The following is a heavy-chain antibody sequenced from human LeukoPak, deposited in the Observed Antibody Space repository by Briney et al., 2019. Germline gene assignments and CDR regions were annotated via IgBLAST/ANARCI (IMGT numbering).Heavy chain of an antibody. V-gene: IGHV3-30*02. J-gene: IGHJ4*02. CDR3: ARVTGPTSTVVRGVIIPTFDY. Sequence: GGSLRLSCAASGFSFSSYGMHWVRQAPGKGLEWVAFIRYDGSNTYYAESVKGRFTISRDNSKNTLYLQMNSLRAEDTAVYYCARVTGPTSTVVRGVIIPTFDYWGQGTLVTVSS. CDR1: GFSFSSYG. D-gene: IGHD3-10*01. CDR2: IRYDGSNT.